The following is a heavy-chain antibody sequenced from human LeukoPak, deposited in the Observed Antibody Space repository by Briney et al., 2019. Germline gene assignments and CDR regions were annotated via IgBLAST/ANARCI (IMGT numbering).Heavy chain of an antibody. CDR1: CRSISSYY. Sequence: PAETLSLTRTLSCRSISSYYGRWLRQPPGKGLEWIGYIYYSGSTNYNPSLKSRVTISVDTSKNQFSLKLSSVTAADTAVYYCAGSTRYGMDVWGQGTTVTVPS. V-gene: IGHV4-59*08. D-gene: IGHD2-2*01. CDR2: IYYSGST. J-gene: IGHJ6*02. CDR3: AGSTRYGMDV.